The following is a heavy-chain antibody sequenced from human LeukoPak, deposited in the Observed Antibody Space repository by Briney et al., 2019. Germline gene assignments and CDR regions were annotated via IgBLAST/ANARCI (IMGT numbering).Heavy chain of an antibody. CDR3: ARDKVVGATFFDY. CDR1: GFKFSSHW. CDR2: IKQDGTEI. V-gene: IGHV3-7*01. J-gene: IGHJ4*02. Sequence: GGSLRLSCAASGFKFSSHWMSWVRQAPGKGPEWVANIKQDGTEIYYVDSVKGRFTITRDNAKNSLYLQMNSLRDEDTAVYYCARDKVVGATFFDYWGQGTLVTVSS. D-gene: IGHD1-26*01.